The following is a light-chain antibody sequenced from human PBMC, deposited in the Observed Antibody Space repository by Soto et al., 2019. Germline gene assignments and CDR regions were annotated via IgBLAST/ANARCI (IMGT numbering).Light chain of an antibody. CDR3: QQYGSSPPT. CDR2: GAS. V-gene: IGKV3-20*01. CDR1: QSVSSN. J-gene: IGKJ1*01. Sequence: EIVMTQSPATLSVSPGERATLSCRASQSVSSNFAWYQQKPGEAPRLLIYGASSRATGTPDRFSGSGSGTDFTLTINRLEPEDFALYYCQQYGSSPPTFGQGTKVDNK.